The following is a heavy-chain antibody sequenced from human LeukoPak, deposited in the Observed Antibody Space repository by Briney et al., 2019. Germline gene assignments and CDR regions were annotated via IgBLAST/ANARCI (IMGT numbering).Heavy chain of an antibody. Sequence: GGSLRLSCAASGFTFDDYAMHWVRQAPGKGLEWVSGISWNSGSMGYADSVKGRFTISRGNAKNSLYLQMNSLRAEDTALYYCAKDKGWTLLRAVAGPVDYWGQGTLVTVSS. CDR3: AKDKGWTLLRAVAGPVDY. D-gene: IGHD6-19*01. CDR1: GFTFDDYA. V-gene: IGHV3-9*01. J-gene: IGHJ4*02. CDR2: ISWNSGSM.